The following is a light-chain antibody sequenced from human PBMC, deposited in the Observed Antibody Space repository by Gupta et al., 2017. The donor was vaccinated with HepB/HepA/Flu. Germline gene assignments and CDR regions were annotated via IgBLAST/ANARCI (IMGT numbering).Light chain of an antibody. J-gene: IGKJ1*01. V-gene: IGKV1-39*01. CDR3: QQDHRTPWA. CDR1: KSNSIY. Sequence: DIQMTQAPSAVSVSVGDRVTITCRASKSNSIYLDWYYQKPGKAPKLLIYAASSLQSGVPSRFSGSGSGTDFTLTISSLQPEDFAAYYCQQDHRTPWAFGQGTTVEIK. CDR2: AAS.